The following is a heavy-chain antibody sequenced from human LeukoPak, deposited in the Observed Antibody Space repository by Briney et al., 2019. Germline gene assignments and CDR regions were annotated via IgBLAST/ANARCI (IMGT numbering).Heavy chain of an antibody. Sequence: GGSLRLSCAASGFTFSSYWMSWVRQAPGKGLEWVANIKQDGSEKYYVDSVKGRFTISRDNAKNSLYLQMNSLRAEDTAVYYCARVGIAARRGYFDYWGQGTLVTVSS. CDR2: IKQDGSEK. CDR3: ARVGIAARRGYFDY. CDR1: GFTFSSYW. J-gene: IGHJ4*02. D-gene: IGHD6-6*01. V-gene: IGHV3-7*01.